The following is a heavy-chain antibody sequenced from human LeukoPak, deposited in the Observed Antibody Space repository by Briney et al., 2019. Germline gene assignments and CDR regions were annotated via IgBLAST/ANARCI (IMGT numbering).Heavy chain of an antibody. CDR2: ISYDGSNK. V-gene: IGHV3-30-3*01. CDR3: AREGLISHYFDY. CDR1: GFTFSSYA. D-gene: IGHD3-10*01. J-gene: IGHJ4*02. Sequence: GGSLRLSCAAPGFTFSSYAMHWVRQAPGKGLEWVAVISYDGSNKYYADSVKGRFTISRDNSKNTLYLQMNSLRAEDTAVYYCAREGLISHYFDYWGQGTLVTVSS.